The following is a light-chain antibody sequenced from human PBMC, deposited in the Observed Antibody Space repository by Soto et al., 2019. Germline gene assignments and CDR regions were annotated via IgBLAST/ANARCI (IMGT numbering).Light chain of an antibody. CDR3: HQRRGRPRT. Sequence: ELVLTQSPATLSLSPGDRATLSCRASQNVSNYVAWYQQNLGQAPRLLMYDASNRATGIPTRHGGSVSGTDFTLTTSSLAPADFAVYYCHQRRGRPRTFGGGSKVEIK. J-gene: IGKJ4*01. CDR2: DAS. CDR1: QNVSNY. V-gene: IGKV3-11*01.